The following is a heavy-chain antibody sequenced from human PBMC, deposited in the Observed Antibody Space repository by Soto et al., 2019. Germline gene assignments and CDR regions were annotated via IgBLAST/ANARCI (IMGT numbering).Heavy chain of an antibody. J-gene: IGHJ5*02. D-gene: IGHD3-9*01. V-gene: IGHV4-34*01. CDR2: INHSGST. Sequence: SETLSLTCAVYGGSFSGYYWSWIRQPPGKGLEWIGEINHSGSTNYNPSLKSRVTISVDTSKNQFSLKLSSVTAADTAVYYCASFTAMTGYYEAFWFDPWGQGTLVTVSS. CDR3: ASFTAMTGYYEAFWFDP. CDR1: GGSFSGYY.